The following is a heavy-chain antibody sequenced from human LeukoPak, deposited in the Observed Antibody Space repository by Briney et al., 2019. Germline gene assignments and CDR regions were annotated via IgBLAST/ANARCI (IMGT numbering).Heavy chain of an antibody. V-gene: IGHV1-69*05. Sequence: SVKVSCKASGGTFSSYAISWVRQAPRQGLEWMGGIIPIFGTANYAQKFQGRVTITTDESTSTTYMELSSLRSEDTAVYYCARGIILYGDYTSFDYWGQGTLVTVSS. CDR2: IIPIFGTA. CDR1: GGTFSSYA. J-gene: IGHJ4*02. CDR3: ARGIILYGDYTSFDY. D-gene: IGHD4-17*01.